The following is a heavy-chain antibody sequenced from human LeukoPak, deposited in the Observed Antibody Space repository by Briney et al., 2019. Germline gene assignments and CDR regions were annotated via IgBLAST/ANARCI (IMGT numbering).Heavy chain of an antibody. CDR1: GFTFSSYS. V-gene: IGHV3-33*08. J-gene: IGHJ4*02. Sequence: AGGSLRLSCGASGFTFSSYSMSWVRQAPGKGLEWVAVIWYDGSNKYYADSVKGRFTISRDNSKNTLYLQMNSLRAEDTAVYYCARGPYYDFWSGYSEYWGQGTLVTVSS. D-gene: IGHD3-3*01. CDR3: ARGPYYDFWSGYSEY. CDR2: IWYDGSNK.